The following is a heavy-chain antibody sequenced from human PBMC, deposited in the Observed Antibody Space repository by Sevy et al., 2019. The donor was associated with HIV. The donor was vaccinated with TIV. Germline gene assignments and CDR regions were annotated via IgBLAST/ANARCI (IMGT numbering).Heavy chain of an antibody. V-gene: IGHV3-15*01. D-gene: IGHD2-8*02. CDR1: GFTFTYAW. Sequence: GGSLRLSCAGSGFTFTYAWMTWVRQAPGKGLEWLGRIKSRADGGTIDYAASVKGRFRISRDDSKNTLYLQMNSLKTEDTGVYYCSTDPIIVLPVTDGMDVWGQGTSVTVSS. CDR3: STDPIIVLPVTDGMDV. J-gene: IGHJ6*02. CDR2: IKSRADGGTI.